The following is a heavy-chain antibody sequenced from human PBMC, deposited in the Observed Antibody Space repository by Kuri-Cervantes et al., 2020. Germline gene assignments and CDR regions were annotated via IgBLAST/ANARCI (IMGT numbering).Heavy chain of an antibody. Sequence: GSLRLSCTVSGGSISSYYWSWIRQPAGKGLEWIGRIYSSGSTSYNPPLKSRVNISVDKSKKQFSLKLSSVTAADTAVYYCARNYGDYPHDAFDIWGQGTMVTVSS. D-gene: IGHD4-17*01. CDR3: ARNYGDYPHDAFDI. J-gene: IGHJ3*02. CDR1: GGSISSYY. CDR2: IYSSGST. V-gene: IGHV4-4*07.